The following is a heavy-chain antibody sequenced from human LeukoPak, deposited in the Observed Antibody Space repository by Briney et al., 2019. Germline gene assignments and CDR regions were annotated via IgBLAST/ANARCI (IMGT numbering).Heavy chain of an antibody. J-gene: IGHJ4*02. CDR3: ARDRGYTQDY. D-gene: IGHD5-12*01. V-gene: IGHV3-74*01. Sequence: EGSLRLSCAASGFTFSTYWMHWVRQAPGKGLVWVSHIKTDGSSTTYADSVKGRFTISRDNAKNTLYLQMNSLRAEDTAVHYCARDRGYTQDYWGQGTLVTVSS. CDR1: GFTFSTYW. CDR2: IKTDGSST.